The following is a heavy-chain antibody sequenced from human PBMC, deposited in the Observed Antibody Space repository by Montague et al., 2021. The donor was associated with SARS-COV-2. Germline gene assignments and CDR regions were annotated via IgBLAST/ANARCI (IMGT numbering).Heavy chain of an antibody. D-gene: IGHD3-3*01. CDR3: ARGQVSAYGVLIMLPAAGCFDV. V-gene: IGHV4-34*01. Sequence: SETLSLTCAVYGGSFTDYYWTWIRQAPGKGLEWIGEVDNRGRASYSPSLKGRVSISVDRSKNQFSLNLRSVTAADTAAYYCARGQVSAYGVLIMLPAAGCFDVWGRGTMVLVSP. J-gene: IGHJ3*01. CDR2: VDNRGRA. CDR1: GGSFTDYY.